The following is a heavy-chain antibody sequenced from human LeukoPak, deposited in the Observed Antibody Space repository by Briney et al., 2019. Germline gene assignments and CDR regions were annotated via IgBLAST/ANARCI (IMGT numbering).Heavy chain of an antibody. D-gene: IGHD3-10*01. Sequence: SETLSLTCAVSGYPISNGYHWGWIRQPPEKGLEWIGSINHSGSTYYNPSLKSRVTISVDTSKNQFSLKLNSVTAADTAVYYCARDSGYDPGWFDPWGQGTLVTVSS. J-gene: IGHJ5*02. CDR3: ARDSGYDPGWFDP. V-gene: IGHV4-38-2*02. CDR1: GYPISNGYH. CDR2: INHSGST.